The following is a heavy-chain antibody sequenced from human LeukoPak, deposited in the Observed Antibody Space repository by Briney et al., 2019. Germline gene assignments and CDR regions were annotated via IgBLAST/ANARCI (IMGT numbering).Heavy chain of an antibody. CDR3: ARFAYGNGNFPGHY. CDR2: IYPGDSDA. J-gene: IGHJ4*02. D-gene: IGHD2/OR15-2a*01. V-gene: IGHV5-51*01. Sequence: GESLKISCKGSGYSFTSYWIAWVRQMPGKGLEWLGIIYPGDSDARYSPSFQGQVTISADTSISTAYLQWSSLKASDTAMYYCARFAYGNGNFPGHYWGQGTLVTVSS. CDR1: GYSFTSYW.